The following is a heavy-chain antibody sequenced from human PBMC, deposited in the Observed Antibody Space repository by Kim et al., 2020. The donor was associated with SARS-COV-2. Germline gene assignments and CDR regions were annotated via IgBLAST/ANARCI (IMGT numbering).Heavy chain of an antibody. D-gene: IGHD4-17*01. CDR3: ASPQYGD. V-gene: IGHV4-34*01. J-gene: IGHJ4*02. Sequence: HSGSTNYNPYLKSRVTTSVDTSKNQFSLKRSSVTAADTAVYYCASPQYGDWGQGTLVTVSS. CDR2: HSGST.